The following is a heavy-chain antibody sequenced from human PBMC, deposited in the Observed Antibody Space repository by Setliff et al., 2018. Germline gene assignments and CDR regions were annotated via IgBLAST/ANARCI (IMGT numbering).Heavy chain of an antibody. CDR3: ARDLAGATYYYYYGMDV. J-gene: IGHJ6*02. CDR2: ISSSSSTI. D-gene: IGHD1-26*01. V-gene: IGHV3-48*01. CDR1: GFTFSSYS. Sequence: LRLSCAASGFTFSSYSMNWVRQAPGKGLEWVSYISSSSSTIYYADSVKGRFTISRDNAKNSLYLQMNSLRAEDTAVYYCARDLAGATYYYYYGMDVWGQGTTVTVSS.